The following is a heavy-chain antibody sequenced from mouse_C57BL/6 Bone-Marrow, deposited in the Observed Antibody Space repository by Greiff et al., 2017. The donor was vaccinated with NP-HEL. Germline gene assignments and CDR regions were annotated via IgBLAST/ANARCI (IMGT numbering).Heavy chain of an antibody. J-gene: IGHJ2*01. CDR1: GYTFTDYE. CDR3: TRYIYYGNYFDY. Sequence: VQRVESGAELVRPGASVTLSCKASGYTFTDYEMHWVKQTPVHGLEWIGAIDPETGGTAYNQKFKGKAILTADKSSSTAYMELRSLTSEDSAVYYCTRYIYYGNYFDYWGQGTTLTVSS. CDR2: IDPETGGT. V-gene: IGHV1-15*01. D-gene: IGHD2-1*01.